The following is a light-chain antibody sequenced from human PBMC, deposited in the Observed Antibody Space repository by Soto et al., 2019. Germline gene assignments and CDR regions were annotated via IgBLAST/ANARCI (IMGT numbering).Light chain of an antibody. V-gene: IGLV2-11*01. J-gene: IGLJ1*01. CDR2: DVS. CDR1: TSDVGGYNF. Sequence: QSALTQPRSVSGSPGQSVTISCTGTTSDVGGYNFVSWYRQHPGKAPKLIIYDVSKRPSGVPDRFSGSKSGNTASLTISGLQAEDEADYYCCSYAGSYTFYVFGTGTKVTVL. CDR3: CSYAGSYTFYV.